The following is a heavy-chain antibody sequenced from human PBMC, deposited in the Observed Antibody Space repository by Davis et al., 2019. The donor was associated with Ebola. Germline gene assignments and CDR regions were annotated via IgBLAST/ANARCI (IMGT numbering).Heavy chain of an antibody. D-gene: IGHD3-22*01. V-gene: IGHV4-34*01. Sequence: PSETLSLTCTVSGGSISSYYWSWIRQPPGKGLEWIGEINHSGSTNYNPSLKSRVTISVDTSKNQFSLKLSSVTAADTAVYYCYDSSGIWGQGTLVTVSS. J-gene: IGHJ4*02. CDR1: GGSISSYY. CDR2: INHSGST. CDR3: YDSSGI.